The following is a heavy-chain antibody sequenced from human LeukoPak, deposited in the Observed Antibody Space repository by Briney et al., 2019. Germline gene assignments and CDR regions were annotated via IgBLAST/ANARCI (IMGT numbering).Heavy chain of an antibody. CDR3: TTDLGGYFSGGSCYTGLYNCFDP. V-gene: IGHV3-15*01. Sequence: GGSLRLSCAASGFTFYTAWMNWVRQAPGKGLEWVARIRSETYGGTTEYTAPVKGRFTISRDDSRNTLYLQMDSIKTEDTAVYYCTTDLGGYFSGGSCYTGLYNCFDPWGQGTLVTVSS. CDR2: IRSETYGGTT. J-gene: IGHJ5*02. CDR1: GFTFYTAW. D-gene: IGHD2-15*01.